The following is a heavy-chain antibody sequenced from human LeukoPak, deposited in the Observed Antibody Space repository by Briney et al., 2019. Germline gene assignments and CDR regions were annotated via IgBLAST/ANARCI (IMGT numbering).Heavy chain of an antibody. V-gene: IGHV1-8*01. CDR3: ARDYGDNSGWFDP. CDR1: GYTFTSYD. CDR2: MSPNSGNT. Sequence: ASVKVSCKASGYTFTSYDINWVRQATGQGLEWMGWMSPNSGNTGYAQKFQGRISMTRSNSIGTAYMELSSLTSEDTAVYYCARDYGDNSGWFDPWGQGTLVTVSS. J-gene: IGHJ5*02. D-gene: IGHD4-23*01.